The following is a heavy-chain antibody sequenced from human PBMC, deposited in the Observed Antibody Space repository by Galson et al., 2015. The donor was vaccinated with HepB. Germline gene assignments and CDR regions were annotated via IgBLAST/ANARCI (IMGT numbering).Heavy chain of an antibody. CDR1: GFTFSSYS. J-gene: IGHJ3*02. CDR3: ARDFHDYDSSGSDAFDI. Sequence: SLRLSCAASGFTFSSYSMNWVRQAPGKGLEWVSSISSSSSYIYYADSVKGRFTISRDNAKNSLYLQMNSLRAEDTAVYYCARDFHDYDSSGSDAFDIWGQGTMVTVSS. CDR2: ISSSSSYI. V-gene: IGHV3-21*01. D-gene: IGHD3-22*01.